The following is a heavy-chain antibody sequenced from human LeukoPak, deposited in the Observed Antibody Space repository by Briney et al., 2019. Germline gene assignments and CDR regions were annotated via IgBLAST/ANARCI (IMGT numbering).Heavy chain of an antibody. J-gene: IGHJ3*02. CDR1: GGSLSSGTYY. Sequence: SETLSLTCTVSGGSLSSGTYYWSWIRQPAGEGLEWIGRIYSSGSTNYNPSLKSRVTISVDTSKNQFSLKLSSMTAADTAVYYCARGRIGYCGSTSCPGTFDIWGQGTMVTVSS. CDR2: IYSSGST. V-gene: IGHV4-61*02. CDR3: ARGRIGYCGSTSCPGTFDI. D-gene: IGHD2-2*01.